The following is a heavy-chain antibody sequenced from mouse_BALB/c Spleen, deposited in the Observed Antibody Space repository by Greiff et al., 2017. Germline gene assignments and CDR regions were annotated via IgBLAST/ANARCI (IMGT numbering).Heavy chain of an antibody. V-gene: IGHV5-6*02. J-gene: IGHJ4*01. CDR2: ISSGGSYT. Sequence: EVKLMESGGDLVKPGGSLKLSCAASGFTFSSYGMSWVRQTPDKRLEWVATISSGGSYTYYPDSVKGRFTISRDNAKNTLYLQMSSLKSEDTAMYYCARRDDYDEGAMDYWGQGTSVTVSS. D-gene: IGHD2-4*01. CDR3: ARRDDYDEGAMDY. CDR1: GFTFSSYG.